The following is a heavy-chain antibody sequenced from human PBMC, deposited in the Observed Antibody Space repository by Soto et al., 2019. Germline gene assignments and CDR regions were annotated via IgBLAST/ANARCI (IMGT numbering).Heavy chain of an antibody. D-gene: IGHD2-21*02. CDR3: ARWTYCGGDCYWLDF. J-gene: IGHJ4*02. CDR1: GGSISGFY. V-gene: IGHV4-59*01. CDR2: IYYSGSA. Sequence: TLSLTCTISGGSISGFYWGWIRQPPGKGLEWIGNIYYSGSANYDPSLRSRVTISLNTSKNQFSLNLNSVTAADTAIYYCARWTYCGGDCYWLDFWGQGTLVTVSS.